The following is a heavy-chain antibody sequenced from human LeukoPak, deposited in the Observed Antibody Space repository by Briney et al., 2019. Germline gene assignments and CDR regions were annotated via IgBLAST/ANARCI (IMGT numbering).Heavy chain of an antibody. CDR3: ATHRTTVITGLVY. J-gene: IGHJ4*02. CDR1: GYTLTDLS. Sequence: ASVKVSCKVSGYTLTDLSTHWVRQAPGKGLEWMGGLDPADGETIYAQKFQGRVTMTEDTSTDTAYMELNSLRSEDTAVYYCATHRTTVITGLVYGGQGTLVSVSS. V-gene: IGHV1-24*01. CDR2: LDPADGET. D-gene: IGHD4-17*01.